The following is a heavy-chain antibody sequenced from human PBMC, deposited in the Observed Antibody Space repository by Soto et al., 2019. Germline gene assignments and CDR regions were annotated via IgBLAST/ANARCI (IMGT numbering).Heavy chain of an antibody. D-gene: IGHD3-3*01. CDR1: WGSISSHY. CDR3: ARGSEWLAWYDY. V-gene: IGHV4-4*07. J-gene: IGHJ4*02. Sequence: PSETLSLSYTVAWGSISSHYGSWIRQPAGKGLEWIGRIYTSGSTNYNPSLKSRVTVSVDTSKNQFSLKLSSVTAADTAVYYCARGSEWLAWYDYWGQGTLVTGSS. CDR2: IYTSGST.